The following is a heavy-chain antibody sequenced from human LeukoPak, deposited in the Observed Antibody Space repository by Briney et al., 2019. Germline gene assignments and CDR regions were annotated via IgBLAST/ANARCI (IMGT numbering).Heavy chain of an antibody. V-gene: IGHV5-10-1*01. CDR2: IDPSDSYT. CDR3: ARHVTGFGEFDY. D-gene: IGHD3-10*01. Sequence: GESLQISCQGSGYSFTSYWISWVRQMPGKGLEWMGRIDPSDSYTNYSPSLQGHVTISADKSISTAYLQWSSLKASDTAMYYCARHVTGFGEFDYWGQGTLVTVSS. J-gene: IGHJ4*02. CDR1: GYSFTSYW.